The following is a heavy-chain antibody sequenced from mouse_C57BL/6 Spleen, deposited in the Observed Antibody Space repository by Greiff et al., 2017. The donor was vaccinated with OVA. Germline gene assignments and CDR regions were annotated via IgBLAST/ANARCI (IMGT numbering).Heavy chain of an antibody. Sequence: QVQLQQPGAELVMPGASVKLSCKASGYTFTSYWMHWVKQRPGQGLEWIGEIDPSDSYTNYNQKFEGKSTLTVDKSSSTAYMQLSSLTSEDSAVYYCAREGDGYAYWGQGTLVTVSA. J-gene: IGHJ3*01. CDR3: AREGDGYAY. V-gene: IGHV1-69*01. D-gene: IGHD2-3*01. CDR2: IDPSDSYT. CDR1: GYTFTSYW.